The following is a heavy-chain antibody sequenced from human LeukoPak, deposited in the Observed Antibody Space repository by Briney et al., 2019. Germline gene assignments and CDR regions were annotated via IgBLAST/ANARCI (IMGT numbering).Heavy chain of an antibody. CDR3: ALPRYDSSGYYG. CDR2: ISSSSSYI. Sequence: GGSLRLSCAASGFTFSSYWMSWVRQAPGKGLEWVSSISSSSSYIYYADSVKGRFTISRDNAKNSLYLQMNSLRAEDTAVYYCALPRYDSSGYYGWGQGTLVTVSS. CDR1: GFTFSSYW. V-gene: IGHV3-21*01. D-gene: IGHD3-22*01. J-gene: IGHJ4*02.